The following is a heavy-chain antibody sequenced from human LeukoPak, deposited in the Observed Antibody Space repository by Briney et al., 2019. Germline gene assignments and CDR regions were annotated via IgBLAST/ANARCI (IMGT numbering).Heavy chain of an antibody. J-gene: IGHJ5*02. Sequence: SETLSLTCTVSGDSVSSSSYYWGWVRQPPGKGLEWIGSVNYNGNTYYNPSLKSRVSISVDTSTNQFSLKLSSVTAADTAVYYCARLHRVQRDYHILMGFDPWGQGTLVTVSS. CDR1: GDSVSSSSYY. D-gene: IGHD2-8*01. CDR3: ARLHRVQRDYHILMGFDP. CDR2: VNYNGNT. V-gene: IGHV4-39*01.